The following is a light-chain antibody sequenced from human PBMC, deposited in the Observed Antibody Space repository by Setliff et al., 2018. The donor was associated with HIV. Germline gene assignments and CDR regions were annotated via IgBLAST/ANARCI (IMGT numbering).Light chain of an antibody. CDR1: SSNIGVNV. CDR2: NNY. V-gene: IGLV1-44*01. CDR3: AAWDDSLHGYV. J-gene: IGLJ1*01. Sequence: QSVLSQPPSASGTPEQRVTISCSGSSSNIGVNVVNWYQHLPGTSPKLLIYNNYQRPSGVPDRFSGSKSGTSASLAISGLHSEDEADYYCAAWDDSLHGYVFGSGTKVTVL.